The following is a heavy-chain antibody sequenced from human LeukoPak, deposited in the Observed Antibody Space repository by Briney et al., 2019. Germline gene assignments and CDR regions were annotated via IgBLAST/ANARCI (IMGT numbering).Heavy chain of an antibody. J-gene: IGHJ4*02. CDR1: GYTFTGYY. D-gene: IGHD2-15*01. CDR2: INPNSGGT. CDR3: ARPVYYCSGGSCCTSYFDY. V-gene: IGHV1-2*02. Sequence: GASVKVSCKASGYTFTGYYMHWVRQAPGQGLEWMGWINPNSGGTNYAQKFQGRVTMTRDTSISTAYMELSRLRSDDTAVYYCARPVYYCSGGSCCTSYFDYWGQGTLVTVSS.